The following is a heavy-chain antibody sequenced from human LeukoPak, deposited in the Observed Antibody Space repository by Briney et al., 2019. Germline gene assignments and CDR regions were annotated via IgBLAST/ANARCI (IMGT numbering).Heavy chain of an antibody. Sequence: GGSLRLSCAASGFTFSSYSMNWVRQAPGKRLEWVSSISSSSSYIYYADSVKGRFTISRDNAKNSLSLQMNSLRAEDTAVYYCARENQGKRSGSYGYWGQGTLVTVSS. CDR1: GFTFSSYS. D-gene: IGHD1-26*01. CDR3: ARENQGKRSGSYGY. CDR2: ISSSSSYI. J-gene: IGHJ4*02. V-gene: IGHV3-21*01.